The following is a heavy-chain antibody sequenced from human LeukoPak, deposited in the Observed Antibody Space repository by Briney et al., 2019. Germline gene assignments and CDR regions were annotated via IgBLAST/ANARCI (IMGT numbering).Heavy chain of an antibody. J-gene: IGHJ3*02. Sequence: SETLSLTCTVSGGSISSSSYYWGWIRQPPGKGLEWIGSIYYSGSTNYNPSLKSRVTISVDTSKNQFSLKLSSVTAADTAVYYCARRYLTYYYGSGSKNAFDIWGQGTMVTVSS. CDR1: GGSISSSSYY. V-gene: IGHV4-39*07. D-gene: IGHD3-10*01. CDR2: IYYSGST. CDR3: ARRYLTYYYGSGSKNAFDI.